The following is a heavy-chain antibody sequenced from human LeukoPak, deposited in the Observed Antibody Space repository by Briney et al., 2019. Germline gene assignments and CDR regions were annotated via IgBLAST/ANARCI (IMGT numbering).Heavy chain of an antibody. CDR3: VKVAAAGGHYFDY. CDR1: GFTFCGYA. V-gene: IGHV3-64D*06. J-gene: IGHJ4*02. CDR2: ISSNGGST. D-gene: IGHD6-13*01. Sequence: PRGSLRLSSSPSGFTFCGYAMHWVRRAPGEGVEYVSAISSNGGSTYYADSVKGRFTISRDNSKNTLDLQMSSLRAEDAAVYYCVKVAAAGGHYFDYWGQGTLVTVST.